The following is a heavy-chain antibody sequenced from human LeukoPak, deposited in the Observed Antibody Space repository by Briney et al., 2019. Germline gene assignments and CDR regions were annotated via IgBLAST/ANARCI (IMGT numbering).Heavy chain of an antibody. Sequence: GRSLRPSCAASGFTFNDYGIHWVRQAPGKGLEWVTVIASDGRDKKYGDSVKGRFTISRDNSKNTVYLQMNSLRPEDTAVYYCAKDGTRGPAAYYFDNWGQGTLVTVSS. J-gene: IGHJ4*02. D-gene: IGHD2-2*01. CDR2: IASDGRDK. CDR3: AKDGTRGPAAYYFDN. V-gene: IGHV3-30*18. CDR1: GFTFNDYG.